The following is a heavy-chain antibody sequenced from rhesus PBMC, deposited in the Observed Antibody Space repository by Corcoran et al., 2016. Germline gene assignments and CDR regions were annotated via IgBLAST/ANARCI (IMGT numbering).Heavy chain of an antibody. D-gene: IGHD6-25*01. V-gene: IGHV4-93*02. Sequence: QVQLQESGPAVVKPSETLSLTCAVSGGSISSSNWWSWIRQSPGKGLEWIGGIYGSGGSTEYNPSLTSRVTISIDTSKNQFSLKLSSVTAADTAVYYCARRAIAAADFDYWGQGVLVTVSS. CDR1: GGSISSSNW. CDR2: IYGSGGST. J-gene: IGHJ4*01. CDR3: ARRAIAAADFDY.